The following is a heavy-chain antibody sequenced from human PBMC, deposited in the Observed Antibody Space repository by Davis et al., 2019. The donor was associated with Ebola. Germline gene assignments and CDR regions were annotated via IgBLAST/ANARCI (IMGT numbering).Heavy chain of an antibody. V-gene: IGHV1-69*13. CDR3: ARFYTIFGVT. Sequence: SVQVPCKASRDIFSPHTLSWVRQAPGQGLEWMGGIIPIFGTTNYAQKFQGRVTITADESTSTAYMELSSLRSEDTAVYYCARFYTIFGVTWGQGTLVTVSS. D-gene: IGHD3-3*01. CDR2: IIPIFGTT. CDR1: RDIFSPHT. J-gene: IGHJ5*02.